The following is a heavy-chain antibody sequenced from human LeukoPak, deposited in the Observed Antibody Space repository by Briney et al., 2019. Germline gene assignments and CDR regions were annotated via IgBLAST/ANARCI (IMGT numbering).Heavy chain of an antibody. V-gene: IGHV3-20*04. Sequence: GGSLRLSCAASGFTFDDYGMHWVRQAPGKGLEWVSGINWNGGSTGYADSVKGRFTISRDSAKNSLYLQMNSLRAEDTALYYCARVRGYDSNGSSDFQHWGQGTLVTVSS. CDR1: GFTFDDYG. D-gene: IGHD3-22*01. J-gene: IGHJ1*01. CDR3: ARVRGYDSNGSSDFQH. CDR2: INWNGGST.